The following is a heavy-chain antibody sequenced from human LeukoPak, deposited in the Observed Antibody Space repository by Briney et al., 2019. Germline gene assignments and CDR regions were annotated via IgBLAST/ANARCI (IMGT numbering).Heavy chain of an antibody. CDR2: INHSGST. J-gene: IGHJ5*02. CDR1: GFTFSSYA. CDR3: ARRIVVVVAETNWFDP. Sequence: GSLRLSCAASGFTFSSYAMSWVRQPPGKGLEWIGEINHSGSTNYNPSLKSRVTISADTSKNQFSLKLSSVTAADTAVYYCARRIVVVVAETNWFDPWGQGTLVTVSS. D-gene: IGHD2-15*01. V-gene: IGHV4-34*01.